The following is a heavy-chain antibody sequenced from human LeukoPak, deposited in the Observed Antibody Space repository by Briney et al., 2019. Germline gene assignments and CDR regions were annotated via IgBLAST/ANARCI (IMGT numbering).Heavy chain of an antibody. V-gene: IGHV1-69*13. CDR2: IIPIFGTA. CDR3: ARDRGDDTVSYFDY. Sequence: SVKVSCKASGGTFSSYAISWVRQAPGQGLEWMGGIIPIFGTANYAQKFQGRVTITADESTSTAYMELSGLRSDDTAAYYCARDRGDDTVSYFDYWGQGTLVTVSS. D-gene: IGHD3-22*01. CDR1: GGTFSSYA. J-gene: IGHJ4*02.